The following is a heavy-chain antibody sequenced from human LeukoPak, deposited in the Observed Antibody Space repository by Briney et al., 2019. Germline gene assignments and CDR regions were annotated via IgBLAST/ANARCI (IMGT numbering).Heavy chain of an antibody. CDR3: ARVYDFWSGQRLDV. V-gene: IGHV1-18*01. D-gene: IGHD3-3*01. CDR2: ISAYNGNT. CDR1: GYTFTSYG. Sequence: GASAKVSCKASGYTFTSYGISWVRQAPGQGLEWMGWISAYNGNTNYAQKLQGRVTMTTNTSTSTAYMELRSLRSDDTAVYYCARVYDFWSGQRLDVWGKGTTVTVSS. J-gene: IGHJ6*04.